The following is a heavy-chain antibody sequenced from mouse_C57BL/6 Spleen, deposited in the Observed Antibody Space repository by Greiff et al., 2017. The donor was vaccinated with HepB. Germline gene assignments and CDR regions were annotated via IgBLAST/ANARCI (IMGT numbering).Heavy chain of an antibody. CDR2: IYPRSGNT. CDR3: ARRSTVVATDYFDY. Sequence: QVQLQQSGAELARPGASVKLSCKASGYTFTSYGISWVKQRTGQGLEWIGEIYPRSGNTYYKEKFKGKATLTADKSSSTAYMELRSLTSEDSAVYFCARRSTVVATDYFDYWGQGTTLTVSS. V-gene: IGHV1-81*01. CDR1: GYTFTSYG. J-gene: IGHJ2*01. D-gene: IGHD1-1*01.